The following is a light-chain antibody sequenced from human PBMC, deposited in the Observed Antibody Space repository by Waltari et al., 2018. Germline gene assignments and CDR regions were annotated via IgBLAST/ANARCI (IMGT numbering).Light chain of an antibody. V-gene: IGKV2-28*01. J-gene: IGKJ2*01. CDR2: LGS. CDR1: QSLLHSNGHNS. CDR3: MQALQTPYT. Sequence: DIVMTQSPLSLPVTPGEPASISCRSSQSLLHSNGHNSLDWYLQMPGHSPHLLIYLGSNRASGVPDRFSGSGSGTDFTLKISRVEAEDVGIYYCMQALQTPYTFGQGTKLEIK.